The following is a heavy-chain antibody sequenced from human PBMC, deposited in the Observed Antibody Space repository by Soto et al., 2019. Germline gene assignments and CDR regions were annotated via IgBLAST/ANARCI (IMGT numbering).Heavy chain of an antibody. CDR3: ARDRIVVVPADINYYYYGMDG. D-gene: IGHD2-2*02. V-gene: IGHV4-59*12. Sequence: PSETLSLTCTVSGGSISNFYWSWIRQPPGKGLEWMGYISYSGITNYNPSLKSQFTISVDTSKNQFSLKLSSVTAADTAVYYCARDRIVVVPADINYYYYGMDGWGQGTTVTVSS. CDR1: GGSISNFY. J-gene: IGHJ6*02. CDR2: ISYSGIT.